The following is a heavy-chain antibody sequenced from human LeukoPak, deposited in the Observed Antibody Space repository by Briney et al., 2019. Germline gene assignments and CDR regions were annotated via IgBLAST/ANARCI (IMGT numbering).Heavy chain of an antibody. D-gene: IGHD3-10*01. Sequence: ASVKVSCKASGYTFTSYGISWVRQAPGQGLEWIGWISAYNGNTNYAQKLQGRVTMTTDTSTSTAYAELRSLRSDDTAVYYCARDQEWFGEIGMDVWGKGTTVTVSS. CDR3: ARDQEWFGEIGMDV. CDR1: GYTFTSYG. CDR2: ISAYNGNT. J-gene: IGHJ6*03. V-gene: IGHV1-18*01.